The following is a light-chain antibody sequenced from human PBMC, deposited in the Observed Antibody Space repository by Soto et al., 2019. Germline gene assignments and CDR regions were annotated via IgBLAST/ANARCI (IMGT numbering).Light chain of an antibody. CDR3: QQYNSAPSLT. CDR1: QSISSW. CDR2: DAS. Sequence: DIQMTQYHSTLSASVGEKVPRTCRASQSISSWLAWYQQKPGKAPKLLIYDASSLESGVPSRFSGSGSGTEFTLTISSLQPDDFATYYCQQYNSAPSLTFGGGTKVDI. J-gene: IGKJ4*01. V-gene: IGKV1-5*01.